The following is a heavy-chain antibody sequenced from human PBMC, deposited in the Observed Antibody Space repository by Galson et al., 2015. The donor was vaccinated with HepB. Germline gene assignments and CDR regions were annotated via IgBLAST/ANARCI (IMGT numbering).Heavy chain of an antibody. D-gene: IGHD3-3*01. J-gene: IGHJ4*02. V-gene: IGHV3-30*18. CDR3: AKGGYYDFWSAYDS. CDR1: GFTFNNYG. Sequence: SLRLSCAASGFTFNNYGIHWVRQAPGKGLEWVAVISYDGTSKYYAESVEGRFTISRDNSKNTLYLQMNSLRPEDTAIYYCAKGGYYDFWSAYDSWGQGALVTVSS. CDR2: ISYDGTSK.